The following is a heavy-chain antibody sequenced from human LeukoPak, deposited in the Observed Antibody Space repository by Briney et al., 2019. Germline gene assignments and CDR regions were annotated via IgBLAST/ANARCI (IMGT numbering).Heavy chain of an antibody. J-gene: IGHJ4*02. CDR1: QFTFYNYA. CDR2: ISGSGGST. Sequence: GGSLRLSCTASQFTFYNYAMSWVRQAPGKGLEWVSAISGSGGSTYYADSVKGRFTISRDNSKNTLYLQMNSLRAEDTAVYYCAKDLPLHRSGESYWGQGTLVTVSS. CDR3: AKDLPLHRSGESY. D-gene: IGHD3-3*01. V-gene: IGHV3-23*01.